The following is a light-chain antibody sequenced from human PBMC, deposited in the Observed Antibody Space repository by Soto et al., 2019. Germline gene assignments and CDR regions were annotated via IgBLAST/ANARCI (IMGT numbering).Light chain of an antibody. J-gene: IGKJ1*01. Sequence: DIHMTQSPSTLSGSVGDRVTITFLASQSISSWLAWYQQKPGEAPNLLIYDASSSESGVPPRIRGSGSGTEFTLTISSLQPDDFATYYCQHYGSSSWTFGQGTKVDIK. CDR2: DAS. V-gene: IGKV1-5*01. CDR3: QHYGSSSWT. CDR1: QSISSW.